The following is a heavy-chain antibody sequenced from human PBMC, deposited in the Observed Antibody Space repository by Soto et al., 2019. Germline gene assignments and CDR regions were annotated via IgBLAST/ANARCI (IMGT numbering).Heavy chain of an antibody. Sequence: PVEALKISCRTSGYKFTSYWIAWLRQMPGKGLEWIGIIFPSDSDTRYSPSFQGQVTISADRSTSTVFLQWASLKASDTAVYFCARKDKSGYFNWFDPWGQGTLVTVSS. D-gene: IGHD3-22*01. CDR1: GYKFTSYW. J-gene: IGHJ5*02. CDR3: ARKDKSGYFNWFDP. CDR2: IFPSDSDT. V-gene: IGHV5-51*01.